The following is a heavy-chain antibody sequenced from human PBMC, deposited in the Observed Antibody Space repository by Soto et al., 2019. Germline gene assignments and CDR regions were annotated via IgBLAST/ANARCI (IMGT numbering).Heavy chain of an antibody. J-gene: IGHJ2*01. CDR3: VRARIDL. CDR1: GFTFSTYC. CDR2: INPDGSDK. Sequence: EVQLVETGGVLVQPGGSLRLSCAASGFTFSTYCMTWVRQAPGKGLEWVANINPDGSDKNYVDSVKGRFTISRDNVKNSLYLQVNSLRAEDTALYYCVRARIDLWGRGTLVTVSS. V-gene: IGHV3-7*01.